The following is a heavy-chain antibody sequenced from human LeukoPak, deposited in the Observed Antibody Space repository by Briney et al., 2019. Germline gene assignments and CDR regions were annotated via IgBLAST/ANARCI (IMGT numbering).Heavy chain of an antibody. CDR2: INHSGST. V-gene: IGHV4-34*01. CDR3: ARGYYYDSFDY. Sequence: IPSETLSLTRAVYGGSFSGYYWSWIRQPPGKGLEWIGEINHSGSTNYNPSLKSRVTISVDTSKNQFSLKLSSVTAADTAVYYCARGYYYDSFDYWGQGTLVTVSS. CDR1: GGSFSGYY. D-gene: IGHD3-22*01. J-gene: IGHJ4*02.